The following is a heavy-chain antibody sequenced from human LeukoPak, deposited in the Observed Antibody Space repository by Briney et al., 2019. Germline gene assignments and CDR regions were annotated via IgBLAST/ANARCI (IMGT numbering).Heavy chain of an antibody. V-gene: IGHV1-18*01. CDR1: GYTFTSYG. D-gene: IGHD3-16*02. J-gene: IGHJ4*02. CDR3: ARDLKVMITFGGVIVTPFDY. CDR2: ISAYNGNT. Sequence: ASVKVSCKASGYTFTSYGISWVRQAPGQGLEWMGWISAYNGNTNYAQKLQGRVTMTTDTSTSTAYMELRSLRSDDTAVYYCARDLKVMITFGGVIVTPFDYWGQGTLVTVSS.